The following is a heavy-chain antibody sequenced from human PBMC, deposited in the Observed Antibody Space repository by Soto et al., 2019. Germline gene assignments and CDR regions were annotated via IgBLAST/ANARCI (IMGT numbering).Heavy chain of an antibody. D-gene: IGHD2-21*02. Sequence: PGGSLRRSCAASEFTFSSYAMHWVRQAPGKGLEWVAVISYDGSNKYYADSVKGRFTISRDNSKNTLYLQMNSLRTEDTAVYYCARPPVEVTSNYFDLWGQGTLVTVSS. V-gene: IGHV3-30-3*01. CDR3: ARPPVEVTSNYFDL. J-gene: IGHJ4*02. CDR2: ISYDGSNK. CDR1: EFTFSSYA.